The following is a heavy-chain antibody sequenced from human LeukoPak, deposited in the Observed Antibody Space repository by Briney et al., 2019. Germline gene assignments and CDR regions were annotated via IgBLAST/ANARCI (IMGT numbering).Heavy chain of an antibody. J-gene: IGHJ4*02. V-gene: IGHV3-20*04. CDR3: ARDDGDYYDSRKPLDF. Sequence: GGSLRLSCAASGFTFDDYGMSWVGQAQGKGLEGGSGINWTRCITGYAHSVKGRFTISRDNAKNSLYLQMNSLRAEDTALYYCARDDGDYYDSRKPLDFWGQGTLVTVSS. D-gene: IGHD3-22*01. CDR1: GFTFDDYG. CDR2: INWTRCIT.